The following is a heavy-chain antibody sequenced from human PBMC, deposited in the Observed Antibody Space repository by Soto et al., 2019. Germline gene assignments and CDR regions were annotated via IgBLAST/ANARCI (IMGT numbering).Heavy chain of an antibody. CDR2: ISGSGDYT. J-gene: IGHJ6*03. V-gene: IGHV3-23*01. CDR3: TKDWYNYYYMDV. Sequence: GGSLRLSCAASGFRFSSYARSWVRQAPGKGLEWVSAISGSGDYTYYADSVRGRFAISRDNSKNTVYLQMSGLRAEDTAVYYCTKDWYNYYYMDVWGKGTTVTVSS. CDR1: GFRFSSYA.